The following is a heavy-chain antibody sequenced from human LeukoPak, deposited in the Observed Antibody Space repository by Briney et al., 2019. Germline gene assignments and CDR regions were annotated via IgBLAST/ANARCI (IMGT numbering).Heavy chain of an antibody. CDR3: AKDQTDIVVVPAARERGYFDY. Sequence: PGGSLRLSCAASGFTFSSYGMHWVRQAPGKGLEWVAFIRYGGSNKYYADSVKGRFTISRDNSKNTLYLQMNSLRAEDTAVYYCAKDQTDIVVVPAARERGYFDYWGQGTLVTVSS. D-gene: IGHD2-2*01. J-gene: IGHJ4*02. V-gene: IGHV3-30*02. CDR1: GFTFSSYG. CDR2: IRYGGSNK.